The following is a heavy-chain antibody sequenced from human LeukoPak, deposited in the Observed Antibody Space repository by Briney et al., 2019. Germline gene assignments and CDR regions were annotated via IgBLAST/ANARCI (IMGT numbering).Heavy chain of an antibody. J-gene: IGHJ4*02. CDR3: AKDFFYGSGSYYIIGYFDY. CDR2: IGADGATT. V-gene: IGHV3-23*01. Sequence: HPGGSLRLSWAASGFTFSSSAMNWFRQAPGKGLEWVSHIGADGATTYYADSVKGRFTISRGNSKNTLYLQMNSLRAEDTAVYYCAKDFFYGSGSYYIIGYFDYWGQGTLVTVSS. CDR1: GFTFSSSA. D-gene: IGHD3-10*01.